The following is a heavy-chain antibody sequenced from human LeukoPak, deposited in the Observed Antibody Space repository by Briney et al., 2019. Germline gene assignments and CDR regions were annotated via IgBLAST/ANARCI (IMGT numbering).Heavy chain of an antibody. Sequence: SETLSLTCVMYGGFFSGYYWIWVRQHPGKGLGWVGEIDDSGRTNYNPSLKSRVTISAATSKNQFSLKLSSVTAADTAVYYCARAWLQSQVQDHWGQGTLVTVSS. V-gene: IGHV4-34*01. CDR1: GGFFSGYY. J-gene: IGHJ4*02. D-gene: IGHD5-24*01. CDR3: ARAWLQSQVQDH. CDR2: IDDSGRT.